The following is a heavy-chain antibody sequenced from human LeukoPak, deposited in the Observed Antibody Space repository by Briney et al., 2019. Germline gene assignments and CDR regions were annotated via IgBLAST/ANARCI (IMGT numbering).Heavy chain of an antibody. D-gene: IGHD5-12*01. V-gene: IGHV4-31*03. CDR1: GGSISSGGYY. J-gene: IGHJ2*01. Sequence: SETLSLTCTVSGGSISSGGYYWSWIRQHPGKDLEWIGYIYYSGSTYYNPSLKSRVTISVDTSKNQFSLKLSSVTAADTAVYYCARDGSGYDRYWYFDLWGRGTLVTVSS. CDR2: IYYSGST. CDR3: ARDGSGYDRYWYFDL.